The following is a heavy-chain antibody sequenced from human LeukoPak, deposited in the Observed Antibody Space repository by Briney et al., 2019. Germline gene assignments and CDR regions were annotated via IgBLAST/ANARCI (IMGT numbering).Heavy chain of an antibody. J-gene: IGHJ4*02. Sequence: GGSLRLSCAASGFTFDDYAMHWVRQAPGKGLEWVSGISWNSGSIGYADSVKGRFTISRDNAKNSLYLQMNSLRAEDMALYYCAKSVSSGYSSYYFDYWGQGTLVTVSS. CDR1: GFTFDDYA. D-gene: IGHD3-22*01. CDR3: AKSVSSGYSSYYFDY. V-gene: IGHV3-9*03. CDR2: ISWNSGSI.